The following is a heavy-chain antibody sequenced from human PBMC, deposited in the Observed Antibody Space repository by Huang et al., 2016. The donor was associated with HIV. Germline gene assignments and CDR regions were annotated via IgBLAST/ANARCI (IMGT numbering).Heavy chain of an antibody. Sequence: QVQLVQSGAEVKKPGSSLRVSCRASGATFRKYAISWVRQAPGQGIEWMGWKITIFGEPKYAQKFQGRITITAQESTSTIYVELSRLTFQDTAIYYCARGLWDSTWDGTDWLLRHFDSWGLGTLVTISS. D-gene: IGHD1-26*01. CDR1: GATFRKYA. V-gene: IGHV1-69*13. J-gene: IGHJ4*02. CDR3: ARGLWDSTWDGTDWLLRHFDS. CDR2: KITIFGEP.